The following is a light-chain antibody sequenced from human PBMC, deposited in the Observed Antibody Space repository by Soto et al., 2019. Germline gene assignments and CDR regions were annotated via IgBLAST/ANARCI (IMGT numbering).Light chain of an antibody. CDR3: QQRYSTRIT. CDR2: AAS. V-gene: IGKV1D-8*01. J-gene: IGKJ5*01. Sequence: VIWMNQSPSLISASTGHRVTISCRMSQGISSYLAWYQQKPGKAPELLIYAASTLQSGVPSRFSVSGSGTDSTLTISCLKYEDFATYDCQQRYSTRITFCQGTRLEIK. CDR1: QGISSY.